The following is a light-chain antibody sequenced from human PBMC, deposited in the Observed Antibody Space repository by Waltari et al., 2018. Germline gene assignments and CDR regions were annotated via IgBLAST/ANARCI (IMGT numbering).Light chain of an antibody. J-gene: IGLJ3*02. Sequence: QSVLTQPPSASGTPGQRVTISCSGRSSNIGTNTVTWYQLLPGPAPKTVIFANYHRPAGFPDRFSASKSGTSASLVISGLQSEDEADYFCATWDDSLSGRVFGGGTKVTVL. CDR2: ANY. V-gene: IGLV1-44*01. CDR1: SSNIGTNT. CDR3: ATWDDSLSGRV.